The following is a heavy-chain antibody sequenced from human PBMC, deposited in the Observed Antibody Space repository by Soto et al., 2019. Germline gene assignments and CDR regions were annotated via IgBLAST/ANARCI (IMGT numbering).Heavy chain of an antibody. CDR2: ISTYNGDT. D-gene: IGHD3-22*01. CDR1: GYTFTRSG. V-gene: IGHV1-18*01. CDR3: ARPPYYYDSSGYVFGMDV. Sequence: ASVKVSCKASGYTFTRSGISWVRQAPGQGLEWMGWISTYNGDTNYAQTFQGRVTMTRDTSVSTAYLELRSLRSEDTAVYYCARPPYYYDSSGYVFGMDVWGQGTTVTVSS. J-gene: IGHJ6*02.